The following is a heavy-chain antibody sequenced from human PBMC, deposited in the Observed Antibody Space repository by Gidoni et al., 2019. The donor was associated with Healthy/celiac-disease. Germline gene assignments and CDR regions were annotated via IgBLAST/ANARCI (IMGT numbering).Heavy chain of an antibody. Sequence: GYYWSWIRQPPGKGLEWIGEINHSGSTNYNPSLKSRVTISVDTSKNQFSLKLSSVTAADTAVYYCARRAFYSDFWRGYSRGDYYYYMDVLGKGTTVTVSS. D-gene: IGHD3-3*01. CDR1: GYY. CDR3: ARRAFYSDFWRGYSRGDYYYYMDV. CDR2: INHSGST. V-gene: IGHV4-34*01. J-gene: IGHJ6*03.